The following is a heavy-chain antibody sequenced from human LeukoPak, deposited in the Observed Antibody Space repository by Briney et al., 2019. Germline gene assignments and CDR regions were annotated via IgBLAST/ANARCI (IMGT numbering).Heavy chain of an antibody. D-gene: IGHD1-26*01. Sequence: GGSLRLSCAASGFTFSSYDMHWVRQATGKGLEWVSAIGTAGDTYYPGSVKGRFTISRENAKNSLYLQMNSLRAGDTAVYYCAKISMSRELTNGYYYYMDAWGKGTTVTVSS. V-gene: IGHV3-13*01. CDR3: AKISMSRELTNGYYYYMDA. CDR2: IGTAGDT. CDR1: GFTFSSYD. J-gene: IGHJ6*03.